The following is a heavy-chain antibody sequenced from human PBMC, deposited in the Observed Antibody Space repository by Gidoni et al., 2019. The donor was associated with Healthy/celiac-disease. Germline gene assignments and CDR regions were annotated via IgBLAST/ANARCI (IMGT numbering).Heavy chain of an antibody. D-gene: IGHD3-16*02. CDR1: GFSLSNARMG. CDR2: IFSNDEK. CDR3: ARTNMITFGGVIVKRSAHYFDY. V-gene: IGHV2-26*01. J-gene: IGHJ4*02. Sequence: QVTLKESGPVLVKPTETLTLTCTVSGFSLSNARMGVSWIRQPPGKALEWLAHIFSNDEKSYSTSLKSRLTISKDTSKSQVVLTMTNMDPVDTATYYCARTNMITFGGVIVKRSAHYFDYWGQGTLVTVSS.